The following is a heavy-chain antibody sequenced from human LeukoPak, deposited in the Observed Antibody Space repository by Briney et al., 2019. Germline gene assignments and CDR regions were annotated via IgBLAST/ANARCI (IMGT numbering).Heavy chain of an antibody. D-gene: IGHD3-22*01. J-gene: IGHJ4*02. CDR2: MNPNSGGT. V-gene: IGHV1-2*02. Sequence: ASVKVSCKASGYTFTSYDINWVRQATGQGLEWMGWMNPNSGGTNYAQKFQGRVTMTRDTSISTAYMELSRLRSDDTAVYYCARTYYYDSSGYPPRDYFDYWGQGTLVTVSS. CDR1: GYTFTSYD. CDR3: ARTYYYDSSGYPPRDYFDY.